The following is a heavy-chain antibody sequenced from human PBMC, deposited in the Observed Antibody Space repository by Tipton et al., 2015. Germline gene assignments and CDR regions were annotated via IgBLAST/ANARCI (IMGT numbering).Heavy chain of an antibody. CDR2: IWYDGSHK. Sequence: SLRLSCAASGFMFRSYGMHWVRQATGKGLEWVAFIWYDGSHKYHAESVKGRFNISRDNSKNTLYLQMNSLRAEDTAVYYCAKDQGSYYYGSGSYYNADYWGQATLVTVSS. J-gene: IGHJ4*02. CDR1: GFMFRSYG. V-gene: IGHV3-33*06. D-gene: IGHD3-10*01. CDR3: AKDQGSYYYGSGSYYNADY.